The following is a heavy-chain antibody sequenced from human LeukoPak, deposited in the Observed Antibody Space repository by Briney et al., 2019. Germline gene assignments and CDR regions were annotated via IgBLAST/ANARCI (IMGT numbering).Heavy chain of an antibody. J-gene: IGHJ4*02. CDR1: GFSFDSYG. CDR3: AKDLITRGIVGATFDY. V-gene: IGHV3-30*18. CDR2: ISYDGSNK. Sequence: PGGSLRLSCAAAGFSFDSYGMHWVRQAPGKGLEWVAVISYDGSNKYYADSVKGRFTISRDNSKNTLYLQMNSLRAEDTAVYYCAKDLITRGIVGATFDYWGQGTLVTVSS. D-gene: IGHD1-26*01.